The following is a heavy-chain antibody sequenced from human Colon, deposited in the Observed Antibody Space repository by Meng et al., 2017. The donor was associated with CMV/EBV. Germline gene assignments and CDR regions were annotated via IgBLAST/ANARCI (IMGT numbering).Heavy chain of an antibody. CDR3: ARDYSEMATAGYYYGMDV. V-gene: IGHV3-30*19. Sequence: GGSLRLSCAASGFIFTSFALHWVRQAPGKGLEWVAVISYDGSNKYYADSVKGRFTISRDNSKNTLYLQMNSLRAEDTAVYYCARDYSEMATAGYYYGMDVWGQGTKVTVSS. CDR1: GFIFTSFA. D-gene: IGHD5-24*01. CDR2: ISYDGSNK. J-gene: IGHJ6*02.